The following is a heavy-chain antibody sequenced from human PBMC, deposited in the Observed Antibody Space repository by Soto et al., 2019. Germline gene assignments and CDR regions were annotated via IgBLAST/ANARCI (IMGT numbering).Heavy chain of an antibody. D-gene: IGHD3-10*01. CDR3: ARAAGRSKLLPYYFDP. V-gene: IGHV1-3*01. J-gene: IGHJ5*02. CDR2: INPATGDT. Sequence: QVHLVQSGAEVQKPGASVRISCRASGYAFTTSAIHWVRQAPGQSLEWMGWINPATGDTKYSQNVRGRVTFALDTSATTAYLDLRSLASLDTAVYYCARAAGRSKLLPYYFDPWGQGTLVTVSS. CDR1: GYAFTTSA.